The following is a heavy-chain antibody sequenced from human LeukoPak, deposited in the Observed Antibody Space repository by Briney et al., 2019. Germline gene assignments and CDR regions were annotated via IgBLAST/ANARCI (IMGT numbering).Heavy chain of an antibody. V-gene: IGHV3-43*02. CDR2: ISGDGGST. CDR3: AKDKSEGYSYGTHDSSGYSSY. J-gene: IGHJ4*02. Sequence: GGSLRLSCAASGFTLDDYAMHWVRQAPGKGLEWVSLISGDGGSTYYADSVKGRFTISRDNSKNSLYLQMNSLRTEDTALYYCAKDKSEGYSYGTHDSSGYSSYWGQGTLVTVSS. D-gene: IGHD3-22*01. CDR1: GFTLDDYA.